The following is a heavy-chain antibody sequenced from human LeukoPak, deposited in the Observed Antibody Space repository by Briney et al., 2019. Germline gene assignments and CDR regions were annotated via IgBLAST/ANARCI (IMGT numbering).Heavy chain of an antibody. J-gene: IGHJ4*02. CDR1: GGSFSGYY. Sequence: SETLSLTCAVYGGSFSGYYWSWIRQPPGKGLGWIGEINHSGSTNYNPSLKSRVTISVDTSKNQFSLKLSSVTAADTAVYYCARGLSNRFLEWPIDYWGQGTLVTVSS. CDR2: INHSGST. V-gene: IGHV4-34*01. D-gene: IGHD3-3*01. CDR3: ARGLSNRFLEWPIDY.